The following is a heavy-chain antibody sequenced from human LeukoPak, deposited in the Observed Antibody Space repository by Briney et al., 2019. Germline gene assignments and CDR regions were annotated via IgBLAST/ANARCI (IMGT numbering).Heavy chain of an antibody. J-gene: IGHJ6*03. CDR1: GYTFTGYY. CDR2: INPNSGGS. V-gene: IGHV1-2*02. CDR3: ATVMRITPTPPDYYYYMDV. Sequence: ASVKVSCKASGYTFTGYYLHWVRQAPGQGPEWMGWINPNSGGSNSAQKSQGRVTVTRDTSINTAYMELSRLTSSDTAVFYCATVMRITPTPPDYYYYMDVWGKGTTVTVSS. D-gene: IGHD2-15*01.